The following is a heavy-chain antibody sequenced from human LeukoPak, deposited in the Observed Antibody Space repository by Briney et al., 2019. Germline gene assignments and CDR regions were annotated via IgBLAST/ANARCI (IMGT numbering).Heavy chain of an antibody. CDR3: ATLSYPGGHDYGDYLPHYFDY. J-gene: IGHJ4*02. V-gene: IGHV1-24*01. CDR1: GYTLTELS. Sequence: GASVKVSCKVSGYTLTELSMHWVRQAPGKGLEWMGGFDPEDGETIYAQKFQGRVTMTEDTPTDTAYMELSSLRSEDTAVYYCATLSYPGGHDYGDYLPHYFDYWGQGTLVTVSS. D-gene: IGHD4-17*01. CDR2: FDPEDGET.